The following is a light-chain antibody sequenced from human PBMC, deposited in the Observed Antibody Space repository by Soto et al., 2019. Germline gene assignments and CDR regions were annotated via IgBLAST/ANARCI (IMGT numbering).Light chain of an antibody. CDR3: QQYDNLPSFT. Sequence: DIQMTQSPSSLSASVGDRVTITCQASQDISNYLNWYQQKPGKAPKLLIYDASNLGTGVPSRFSGSGSGKDFTFTISSLQPEDIATYYCQQYDNLPSFTFGPGTKVDIK. CDR1: QDISNY. CDR2: DAS. V-gene: IGKV1-33*01. J-gene: IGKJ3*01.